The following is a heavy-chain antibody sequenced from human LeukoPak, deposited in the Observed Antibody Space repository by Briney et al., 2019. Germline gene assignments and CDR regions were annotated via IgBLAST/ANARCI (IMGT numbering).Heavy chain of an antibody. CDR3: ARRRDLYSGSYYPFDY. CDR1: GYSFTTYW. J-gene: IGHJ4*02. Sequence: KDGESLKISCKGSGYSFTTYWIAWVRQMPGKGLEWMGIIYPGDSETRYSPSFQGQVTISADKSISTAYLQWSSLKASDTAMYYCARRRDLYSGSYYPFDYWGQGTLVTVSS. V-gene: IGHV5-51*01. CDR2: IYPGDSET. D-gene: IGHD1-26*01.